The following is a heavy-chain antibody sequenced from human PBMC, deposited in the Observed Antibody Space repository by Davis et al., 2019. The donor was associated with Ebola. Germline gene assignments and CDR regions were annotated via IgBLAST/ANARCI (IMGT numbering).Heavy chain of an antibody. J-gene: IGHJ6*02. Sequence: ASVKVSCKASGGTFSSYAISWVRQAPGQGLEWMGWISAYNGNTNYAQKLQDRVTMTTDTSTSTAYMELRSLRSDDTAVYYCARDHYPTMYYYGSGRRGAYGMDVWGQGTTVTVSS. D-gene: IGHD3-10*01. CDR1: GGTFSSYA. CDR2: ISAYNGNT. CDR3: ARDHYPTMYYYGSGRRGAYGMDV. V-gene: IGHV1-18*01.